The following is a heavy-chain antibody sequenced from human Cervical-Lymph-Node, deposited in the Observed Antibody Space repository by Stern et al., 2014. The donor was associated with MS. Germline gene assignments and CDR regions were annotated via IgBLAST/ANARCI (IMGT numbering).Heavy chain of an antibody. V-gene: IGHV3-53*01. D-gene: IGHD1-1*01. J-gene: IGHJ4*02. CDR1: GFTVSRDY. Sequence: EVQLVESGGGVIQPGGSLRLPCTASGFTVSRDYMTWVRQAPGKGLEWVSLITNVGSTFYTDSVKGRFTISRDDSNNTVYLHMTSLRAEDTAMYYCARDTSSPERSDWWGQGTLVTVSS. CDR3: ARDTSSPERSDW. CDR2: ITNVGST.